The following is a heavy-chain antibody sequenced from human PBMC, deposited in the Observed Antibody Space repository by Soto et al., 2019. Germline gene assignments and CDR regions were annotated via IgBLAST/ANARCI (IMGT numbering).Heavy chain of an antibody. V-gene: IGHV6-1*01. CDR1: GDSVSSNSAA. D-gene: IGHD3-3*01. CDR2: TYYRSKWYN. J-gene: IGHJ6*02. Sequence: SQTLSLPCALSGDSVSSNSAAWNWIRQSPSRGLEWLGRTYYRSKWYNDYAVSVKSRITINPDTSKNQFSLRLNSVTPEDTAVYYCARVITIFGVVNYYYYGMDVWGQGTTVTVSS. CDR3: ARVITIFGVVNYYYYGMDV.